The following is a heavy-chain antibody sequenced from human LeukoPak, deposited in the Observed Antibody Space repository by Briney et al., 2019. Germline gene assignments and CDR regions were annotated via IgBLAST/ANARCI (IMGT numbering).Heavy chain of an antibody. V-gene: IGHV7-4-1*02. Sequence: GASVKVSCKASGYTFISYAMNWVRQAPGQGLEWMGWINTNTGNPTYAQGFIGRFVFSLDTSVSTAYLQISSLKAEDTAVYYCARRGSSGPSGAFDIWGQGTMVTVSS. CDR1: GYTFISYA. CDR3: ARRGSSGPSGAFDI. CDR2: INTNTGNP. D-gene: IGHD3-22*01. J-gene: IGHJ3*02.